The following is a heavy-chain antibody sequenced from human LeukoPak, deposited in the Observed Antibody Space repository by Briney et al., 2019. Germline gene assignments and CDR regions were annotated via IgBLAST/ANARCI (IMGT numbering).Heavy chain of an antibody. CDR3: ARDYGSGMGYFDY. CDR2: INPNSGGT. Sequence: ASVKVSCKASGYTFTGYYIHWVRQAPGQGLEWMGWINPNSGGTNYAQKFQGRVTMTRDTSISTAYMELSRLRSVDTAVYYCARDYGSGMGYFDYWGQGTLVTVSS. J-gene: IGHJ4*02. CDR1: GYTFTGYY. V-gene: IGHV1-2*02. D-gene: IGHD3-10*01.